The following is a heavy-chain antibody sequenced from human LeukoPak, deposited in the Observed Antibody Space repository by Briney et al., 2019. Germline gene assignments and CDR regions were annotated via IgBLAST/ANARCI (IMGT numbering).Heavy chain of an antibody. D-gene: IGHD3-10*01. V-gene: IGHV3-7*01. CDR2: IKQDGSEK. CDR1: GFTFSTYI. Sequence: GGSLRLSCAASGFTFSTYIMNWVRQAPGKGLEWVANIKQDGSEKYYVDSVRGRFTISRDNAKNSLYLQMNSLRVEDTAVYYCARLLVYGSGAEAFDYWGQGTLVTVS. J-gene: IGHJ4*02. CDR3: ARLLVYGSGAEAFDY.